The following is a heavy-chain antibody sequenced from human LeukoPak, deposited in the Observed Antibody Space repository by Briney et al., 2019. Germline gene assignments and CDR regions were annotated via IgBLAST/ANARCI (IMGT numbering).Heavy chain of an antibody. D-gene: IGHD6-13*01. Sequence: GGSLRLSCAASGFTFSTHGMNWVRLAPGKGLEWVSGINSGGGTYYAEYVKGRFTISRDNSKNTLYLQMNSLRAEDTAVYYCAKDQGVGYSSSWPPEDIAFDIWGQGTMVTVSS. CDR1: GFTFSTHG. V-gene: IGHV3-23*01. CDR2: INSGGGT. CDR3: AKDQGVGYSSSWPPEDIAFDI. J-gene: IGHJ3*02.